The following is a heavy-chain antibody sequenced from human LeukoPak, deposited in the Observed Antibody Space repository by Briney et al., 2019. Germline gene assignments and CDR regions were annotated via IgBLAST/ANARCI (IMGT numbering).Heavy chain of an antibody. J-gene: IGHJ6*02. CDR3: ARESIVVVPAPMDV. D-gene: IGHD2-2*01. Sequence: GGSLRLSCAASGFTFSSYGMNWVRQAPGKGLEWVSFITSSDSYVYYADSVKGRFTISRDSAKNSLYLQTNSLRAEDTAVYYCARESIVVVPAPMDVWGQGTTVTVSS. CDR1: GFTFSSYG. CDR2: ITSSDSYV. V-gene: IGHV3-21*01.